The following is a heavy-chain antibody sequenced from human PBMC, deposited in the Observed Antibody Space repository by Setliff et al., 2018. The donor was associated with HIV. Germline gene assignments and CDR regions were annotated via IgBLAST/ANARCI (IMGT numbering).Heavy chain of an antibody. V-gene: IGHV4-39*07. J-gene: IGHJ5*02. Sequence: PSETLSLTCTVSGGSINTGSYYWGWIRQPPGKGLESIGTIYYSGSTYYKSSLKSRLTISVATSKNQFSLKMSSVTAADTAVYCCARDFKRYNSPCRFDTWGPGTLVTVSS. CDR2: IYYSGST. D-gene: IGHD3-9*01. CDR1: GGSINTGSYY. CDR3: ARDFKRYNSPCRFDT.